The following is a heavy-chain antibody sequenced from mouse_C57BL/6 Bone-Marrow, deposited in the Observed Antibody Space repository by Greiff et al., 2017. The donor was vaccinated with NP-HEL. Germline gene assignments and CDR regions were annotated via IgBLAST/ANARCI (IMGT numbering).Heavy chain of an antibody. CDR2: IYPRSGNT. Sequence: VKLMESGAELARPGASVKLSCKASGYTFTSYGISWVKQRTGQGLEWIGEIYPRSGNTYYNEKFKGKATLTADKSSSTAYMELRSLTSEDSAVYFCARGHYYGSSYSFDYWGQGTTLTVSS. J-gene: IGHJ2*01. D-gene: IGHD1-1*01. CDR3: ARGHYYGSSYSFDY. V-gene: IGHV1-81*01. CDR1: GYTFTSYG.